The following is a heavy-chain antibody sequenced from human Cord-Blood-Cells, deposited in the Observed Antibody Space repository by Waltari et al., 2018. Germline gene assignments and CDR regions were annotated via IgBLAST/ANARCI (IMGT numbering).Heavy chain of an antibody. CDR2: ISGSGGST. CDR1: GFTFSSYA. J-gene: IGHJ6*02. CDR3: GGIRGEWEYLYHLDG. D-gene: IGHD3-16*01. V-gene: IGHV3-23*01. Sequence: EVQLLESGGGLVQPGGSLRLSCAASGFTFSSYAMSWVRQAPGKGLEWVSAISGSGGSTYYADSVKGRFTHPREQSKNTVEPQKNSPGGEGKGVNLRGGIRGEWEYLYHLDGLGQGTT.